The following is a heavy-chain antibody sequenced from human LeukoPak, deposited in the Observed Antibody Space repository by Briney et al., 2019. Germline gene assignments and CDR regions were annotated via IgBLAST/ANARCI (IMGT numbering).Heavy chain of an antibody. D-gene: IGHD2-2*01. Sequence: PSETLSLTCAVYGGSFSGYYWSWIRQPPGKGLEWIGEINHSGSTNYNPSLKSRVTISVDTSKNQFSLKLSSVTAADTALYYCASWGAYCSSTSCPNWFDPWGQGTLVTVSS. J-gene: IGHJ5*02. CDR1: GGSFSGYY. CDR3: ASWGAYCSSTSCPNWFDP. V-gene: IGHV4-34*01. CDR2: INHSGST.